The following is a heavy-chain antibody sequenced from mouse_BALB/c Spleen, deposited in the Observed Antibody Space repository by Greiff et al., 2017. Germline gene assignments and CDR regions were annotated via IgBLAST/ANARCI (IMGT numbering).Heavy chain of an antibody. V-gene: IGHV5-9-4*01. CDR3: ARDGDGAWFAY. J-gene: IGHJ3*01. Sequence: EVKVVESGGGLVQPGGSLKLSCAASGFTFSSYAMSWVRQSPEKRLEWVAEISSGGSYTYYPDTVTGRFTISRDNAKNTLYLEMSSLRSEDTAMYYCARDGDGAWFAYWGQGTLVTVSA. CDR1: GFTFSSYA. CDR2: ISSGGSYT.